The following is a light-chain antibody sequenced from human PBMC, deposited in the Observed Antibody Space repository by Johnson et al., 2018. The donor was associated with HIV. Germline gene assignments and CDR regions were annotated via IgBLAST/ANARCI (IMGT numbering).Light chain of an antibody. CDR1: TSNIGNNY. CDR2: ENT. Sequence: QSVLTQPPSVSAAPGQKVSISCSGNTSNIGNNYVSWYQQLPGTAPKLLIYENTKRPSGIPDRFSGSKSGTSATLGITGLHTRDEADYYCATWDRSLTAGGVFGTGTKVTVL. V-gene: IGLV1-51*02. CDR3: ATWDRSLTAGGV. J-gene: IGLJ1*01.